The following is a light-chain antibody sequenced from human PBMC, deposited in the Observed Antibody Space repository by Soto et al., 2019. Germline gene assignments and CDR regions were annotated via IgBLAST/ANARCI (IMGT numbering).Light chain of an antibody. J-gene: IGKJ4*01. V-gene: IGKV2-28*01. Sequence: DIVITQSPLSLPVTPGEPASISCRSSQSLLHSNGYNYLDWYLQKPGQSPQLLIYLGSNRSSGVPDRFSGSGSGTDFTLKISRVEAEDVGVYYCMQALQTPVTFGGGTKVDIK. CDR2: LGS. CDR3: MQALQTPVT. CDR1: QSLLHSNGYNY.